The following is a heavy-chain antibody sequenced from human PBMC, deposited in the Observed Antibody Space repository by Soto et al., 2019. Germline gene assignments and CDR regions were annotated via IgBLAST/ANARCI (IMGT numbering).Heavy chain of an antibody. J-gene: IGHJ5*02. Sequence: SETLSLTCAVYGGSFSGYYWSWIRQPPGKGLEWIGEINHSGSTNYNPSLKSRVTISVDTSKNQFSLKLSSVTAADTAVYYCARGDFVTNWFDPWGQGTLVTVSS. CDR1: GGSFSGYY. D-gene: IGHD3-3*01. CDR3: ARGDFVTNWFDP. CDR2: INHSGST. V-gene: IGHV4-34*01.